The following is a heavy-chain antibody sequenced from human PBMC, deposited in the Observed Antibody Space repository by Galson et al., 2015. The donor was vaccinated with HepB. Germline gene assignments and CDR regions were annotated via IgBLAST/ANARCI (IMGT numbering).Heavy chain of an antibody. CDR3: AKDNRPALVTGAHYFGMDV. V-gene: IGHV3-30*18. Sequence: SLRLSCAASGFTFSNYDIHWVRQAPGKGLEWVAVTSFSGTNQYYADSVKGRITVSRDNSKNTVYLQMNSLRSEDTAVYYCAKDNRPALVTGAHYFGMDVWGQGTTVSVSS. J-gene: IGHJ6*02. D-gene: IGHD5-18*01. CDR1: GFTFSNYD. CDR2: TSFSGTNQ.